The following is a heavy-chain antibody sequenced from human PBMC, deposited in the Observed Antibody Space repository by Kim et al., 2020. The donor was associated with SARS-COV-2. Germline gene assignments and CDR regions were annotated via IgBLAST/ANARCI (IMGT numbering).Heavy chain of an antibody. D-gene: IGHD1-26*01. Sequence: GGSLRLSCAASGFTFDDYAMHWVRQAPGKGLEWVSGISWNSGSIGYADSVKGRFTISRDNAKNSLYLQMNSLRAEDTALYYCAKELVGAFDIWGQGTMVT. CDR1: GFTFDDYA. J-gene: IGHJ3*02. V-gene: IGHV3-9*01. CDR2: ISWNSGSI. CDR3: AKELVGAFDI.